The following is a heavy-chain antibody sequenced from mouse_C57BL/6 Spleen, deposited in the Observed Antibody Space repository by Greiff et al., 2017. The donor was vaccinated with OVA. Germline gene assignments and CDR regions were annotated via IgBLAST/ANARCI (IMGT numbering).Heavy chain of an antibody. CDR3: VVYDPWFAY. V-gene: IGHV14-1*01. Sequence: VQLQQSGAELVRPGASVKLSCTASGFNIKDYYMHWVKQRPEQGLEWIGRIDPEDGDTEYAPKFQGKATMTADTSSNTSYLQLSSLTSEDTAVYYCVVYDPWFAYWGQGTLVTVSA. D-gene: IGHD2-3*01. J-gene: IGHJ3*01. CDR2: IDPEDGDT. CDR1: GFNIKDYY.